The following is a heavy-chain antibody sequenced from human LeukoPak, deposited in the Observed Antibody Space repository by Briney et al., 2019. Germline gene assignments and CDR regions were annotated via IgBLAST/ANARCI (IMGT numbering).Heavy chain of an antibody. Sequence: GGSLRLSCAASGFTFSSYGMHWVRQAPGKGLEWVAFIRYDGSNKYYADSVKGRFTISRDNSKNTLYLQMNSLRAEDTAVYYCANGFGETYGLDYWGQGTLVTVSS. V-gene: IGHV3-30*02. CDR3: ANGFGETYGLDY. CDR1: GFTFSSYG. D-gene: IGHD3-10*01. CDR2: IRYDGSNK. J-gene: IGHJ4*02.